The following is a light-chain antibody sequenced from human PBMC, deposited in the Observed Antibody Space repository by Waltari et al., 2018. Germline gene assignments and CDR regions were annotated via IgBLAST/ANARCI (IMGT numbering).Light chain of an antibody. CDR2: EEA. J-gene: IGLJ3*02. V-gene: IGLV1-51*02. CDR1: SSNIGNNR. Sequence: QSVLTQPPSVSAAPGQKVTISCSGRSSNIGNNRVSWYQHLPRKAPKLLLYEEAKRPSGIPARVSGSRSGTSATLDITGLQTGDEADYYCGSWDTSLTAWVFGGGTKLTVL. CDR3: GSWDTSLTAWV.